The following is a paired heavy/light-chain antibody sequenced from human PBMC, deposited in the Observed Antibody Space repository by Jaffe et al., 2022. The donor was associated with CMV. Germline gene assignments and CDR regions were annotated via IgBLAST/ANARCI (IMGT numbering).Heavy chain of an antibody. V-gene: IGHV3-23*01. Sequence: EVHLLESGGGLVQIGGSLRVSCAASGFTFSSYGLSWVRRAPGKGLEWVSTISAGGGQIYYADSVKGRFTISRDNPRSTVSLQMNSLKAADTAVYYCARNDGQVGATTAIDYWGQGTLVTVSS. CDR3: ARNDGQVGATTAIDY. D-gene: IGHD1-26*01. J-gene: IGHJ4*02. CDR1: GFTFSSYG. CDR2: ISAGGGQI.
Light chain of an antibody. CDR3: QVWDSTSDEWV. Sequence: SYVLTQPPSMSVAPGETAKITCEGHNIGGKSVHWHQQRPAQAPVLVISYDRDRPSGIPERLSGSNSGNMATLTISGVEAGDEADYYCQVWDSTSDEWVFGGGTRLTVL. CDR2: YDR. V-gene: IGLV3-21*04. CDR1: NIGGKS. J-gene: IGLJ2*01.